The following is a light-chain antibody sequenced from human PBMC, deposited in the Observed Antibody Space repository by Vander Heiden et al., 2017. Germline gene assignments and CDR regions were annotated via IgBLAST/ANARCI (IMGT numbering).Light chain of an antibody. CDR1: HSVLTNC. Sequence: DIVLTQSPGTLSLSPGERVTLSCRASHSVLTNCLAWYQQKPGQAPRLLIYATSTRATDVPDRFSGSGSGTDFTLTISRLEPEDFAVYYCQQYVSSPRTFGQGTKVEIK. V-gene: IGKV3-20*01. CDR3: QQYVSSPRT. CDR2: ATS. J-gene: IGKJ1*01.